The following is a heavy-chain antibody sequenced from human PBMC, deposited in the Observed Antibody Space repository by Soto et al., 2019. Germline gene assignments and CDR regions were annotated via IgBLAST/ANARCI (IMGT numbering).Heavy chain of an antibody. J-gene: IGHJ5*02. CDR1: GYTFTSYG. Sequence: EASVKVSCKASGYTFTSYGISWVRQAPGQGLEWMGWISAYNGNTNYAQRLQGRVTMTTDTSTSTAYMELRSLRSDDTAVYYCARESSGWYGNWFDPWGQGTLVTVSS. CDR3: ARESSGWYGNWFDP. CDR2: ISAYNGNT. D-gene: IGHD6-19*01. V-gene: IGHV1-18*01.